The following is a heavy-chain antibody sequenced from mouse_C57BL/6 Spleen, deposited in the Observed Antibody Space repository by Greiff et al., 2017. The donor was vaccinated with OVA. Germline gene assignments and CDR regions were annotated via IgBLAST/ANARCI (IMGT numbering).Heavy chain of an antibody. V-gene: IGHV1-50*01. J-gene: IGHJ4*01. Sequence: QVQLQQPGAELVKPGASVKLSCKASGYTFTSYWMQWVKQRPGQGLEWIGEIDPADSYTNYNQKFKGKATLTEDTSSSTAYMQLSSLTSEDAAVYYCARGDYYAMDDWGQGTSVTVSS. CDR3: ARGDYYAMDD. CDR1: GYTFTSYW. CDR2: IDPADSYT.